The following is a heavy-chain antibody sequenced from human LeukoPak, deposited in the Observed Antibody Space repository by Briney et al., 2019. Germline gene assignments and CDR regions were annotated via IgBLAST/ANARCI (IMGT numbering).Heavy chain of an antibody. J-gene: IGHJ3*01. Sequence: SETLSLTCTVSGGSISSYYWSWIRQPPGKGLERIGYIYYSGSTNYNPSLKSRVTMSVDTSKNQFSLKMGSVTAADTAVYYCAREVGWLHPEGSFDFWGQGTMVTVSS. CDR1: GGSISSYY. V-gene: IGHV4-59*12. CDR3: AREVGWLHPEGSFDF. CDR2: IYYSGST. D-gene: IGHD5-12*01.